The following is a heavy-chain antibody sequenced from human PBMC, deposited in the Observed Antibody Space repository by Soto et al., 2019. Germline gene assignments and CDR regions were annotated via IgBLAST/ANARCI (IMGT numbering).Heavy chain of an antibody. Sequence: GGSLRLSCTASGFTFGDYAMSWFRQAPGKGLEWVGFIRSKAYGGTTEYAASVKGRFTISRDDSKSIAYLQMNSLKTEDTAVYYCTREYSSSWYIYFDYWGQGTLVTVS. CDR3: TREYSSSWYIYFDY. V-gene: IGHV3-49*03. J-gene: IGHJ4*02. CDR1: GFTFGDYA. CDR2: IRSKAYGGTT. D-gene: IGHD6-13*01.